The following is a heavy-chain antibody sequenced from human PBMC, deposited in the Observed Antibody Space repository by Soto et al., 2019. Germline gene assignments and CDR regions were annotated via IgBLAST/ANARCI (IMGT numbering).Heavy chain of an antibody. CDR2: ISWNSGSI. Sequence: EVQLVESGGGLVQPGRSLRLSCAASGFTFDDYAMHWVRQAPGKGLEWVSGISWNSGSIGYADSVKGRFTISRDNAKNSLYLKMNSLRGEDTALYYCAKDFGSYCSGGSCYPGAFDIWGQGTMVTVSS. J-gene: IGHJ3*02. CDR1: GFTFDDYA. CDR3: AKDFGSYCSGGSCYPGAFDI. D-gene: IGHD2-15*01. V-gene: IGHV3-9*01.